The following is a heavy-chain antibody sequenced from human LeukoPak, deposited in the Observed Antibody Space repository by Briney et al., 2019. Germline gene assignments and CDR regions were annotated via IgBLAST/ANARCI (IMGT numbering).Heavy chain of an antibody. J-gene: IGHJ4*02. V-gene: IGHV4-4*07. CDR2: VYTSGST. CDR1: GGSIGNYY. D-gene: IGHD6-19*01. Sequence: SETLSLTCTVSGGSIGNYYWSWIRQPAGKGLEWIGRVYTSGSTNYNPSLKSRVTISVDTSKNQFSLKLSSVTAADTAVYYCATRGRKQWLGGGYFDYWGQGTLVTVSS. CDR3: ATRGRKQWLGGGYFDY.